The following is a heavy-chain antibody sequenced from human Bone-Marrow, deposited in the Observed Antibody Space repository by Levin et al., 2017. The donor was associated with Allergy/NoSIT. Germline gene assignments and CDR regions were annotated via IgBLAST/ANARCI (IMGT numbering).Heavy chain of an antibody. CDR2: IWSDGNDK. Sequence: RAGGSLRLSCAASGFNFNDYAMHWVRQAPGKGLEWVAVIWSDGNDKSFADSVKGRFTISRDNSKNSLFLQMNSLRDEDTAVYYCATDSSRWSPKYYFDYWGQGTLVTVSS. CDR1: GFNFNDYA. V-gene: IGHV3-33*01. J-gene: IGHJ4*02. D-gene: IGHD3-22*01. CDR3: ATDSSRWSPKYYFDY.